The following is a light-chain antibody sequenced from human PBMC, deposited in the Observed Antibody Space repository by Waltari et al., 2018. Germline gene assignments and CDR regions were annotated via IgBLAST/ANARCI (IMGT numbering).Light chain of an antibody. CDR1: SSDVGGYDF. CDR2: DVY. Sequence: QSALTQPASVSGSPGQSITISCTGTSSDVGGYDFVSWYQQYPGKAPKLVIYDVYYRPSGVSHRFSASKSGNTASLTIAGLQTEDEADYYCSSYTSISTSVVFGGGTKLT. V-gene: IGLV2-14*03. J-gene: IGLJ2*01. CDR3: SSYTSISTSVV.